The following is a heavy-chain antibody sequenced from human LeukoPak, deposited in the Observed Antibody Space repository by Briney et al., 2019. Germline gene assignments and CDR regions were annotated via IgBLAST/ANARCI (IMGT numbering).Heavy chain of an antibody. CDR3: AHIVVVTAPYDAFDI. D-gene: IGHD2-21*02. Sequence: GESLKISCAASGFTFSSYAMSWVRQAPGKGLEWVSAISGSGGSTYYADSVKGRFTISRDNSKNTLYLQMNSLRAEDTAVYYCAHIVVVTAPYDAFDIWGQGTMVTVSS. J-gene: IGHJ3*02. V-gene: IGHV3-23*01. CDR2: ISGSGGST. CDR1: GFTFSSYA.